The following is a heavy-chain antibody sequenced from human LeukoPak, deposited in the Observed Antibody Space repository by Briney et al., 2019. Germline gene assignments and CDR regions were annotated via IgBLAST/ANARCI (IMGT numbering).Heavy chain of an antibody. CDR3: ARERGSSSSYDYYYYYGMDV. Sequence: ASVKVSCKASGYTFTGYYMHWVRQAPGQGLEWMGRINPNSGGTNYAQEFQGRVTMTRDTSISTAYMELSRLRSDDTAVYYCARERGSSSSYDYYYYYGMDVWGQGTTVTVSS. CDR2: INPNSGGT. CDR1: GYTFTGYY. V-gene: IGHV1-2*06. J-gene: IGHJ6*02. D-gene: IGHD6-6*01.